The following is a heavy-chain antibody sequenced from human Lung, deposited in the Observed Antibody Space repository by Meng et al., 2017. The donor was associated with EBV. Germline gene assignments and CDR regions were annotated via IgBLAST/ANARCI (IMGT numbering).Heavy chain of an antibody. D-gene: IGHD3-10*01. CDR1: GFIFSDYD. CDR3: WGDLNYGSY. V-gene: IGHV3-73*02. CDR2: GRTKHNKYST. J-gene: IGHJ4*02. Sequence: VYLVESGGGLVQPGGSLGLSCGASGFIFSDYDMHWVRQASGKGLEWVGRGRTKHNKYSTDYGASVKGRFSISRDDSRNTVYLQMNSLKTEDAAVYFCWGDLNYGSYWGQGTLVTVSS.